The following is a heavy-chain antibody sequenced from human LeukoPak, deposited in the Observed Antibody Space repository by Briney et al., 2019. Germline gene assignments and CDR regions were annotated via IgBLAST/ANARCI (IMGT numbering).Heavy chain of an antibody. Sequence: SVKVSCKASGGTFSSYAISWVRQAPGQGLEWMGGIIPIFGTANYAQKFQGRVTITADESTSKAYMELSSLRSEDTAVYYCATGYDILTGFGYWGQGTLVTVSS. CDR2: IIPIFGTA. V-gene: IGHV1-69*01. CDR3: ATGYDILTGFGY. J-gene: IGHJ4*02. CDR1: GGTFSSYA. D-gene: IGHD3-9*01.